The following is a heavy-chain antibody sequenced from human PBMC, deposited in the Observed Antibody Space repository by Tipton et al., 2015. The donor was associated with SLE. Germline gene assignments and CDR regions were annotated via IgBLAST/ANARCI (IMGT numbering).Heavy chain of an antibody. CDR2: INPNSGGT. V-gene: IGHV1-2*02. CDR1: GYTFTGYY. CDR3: ARDGYCSGGSCYINYYMDV. J-gene: IGHJ6*03. Sequence: VQLVQSGAEVKKPGASVKVSCKASGYTFTGYYMHWVRQAPGQGLEWMGWINPNSGGTNYAQKFQGRVTMTRDTSISTAYMELSRLRSDDTAVYYCARDGYCSGGSCYINYYMDVWGKGTTVTVSS. D-gene: IGHD2-15*01.